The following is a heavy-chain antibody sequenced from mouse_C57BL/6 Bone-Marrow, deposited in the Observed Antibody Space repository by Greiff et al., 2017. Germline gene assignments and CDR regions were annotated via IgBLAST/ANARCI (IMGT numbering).Heavy chain of an antibody. J-gene: IGHJ4*01. V-gene: IGHV1-55*01. CDR2: IYPGSGST. CDR1: GYTFTSYW. Sequence: VQLQQPGAELVKPGASVKMSCKASGYTFTSYWITWVKQRPGQGLEWIGDIYPGSGSTNYNEKFKSKTTLTVDTSSSTAYMQLSSLTSEDSAVYYCARKDPSYAMDYWGQGTSVTVSS. CDR3: ARKDPSYAMDY.